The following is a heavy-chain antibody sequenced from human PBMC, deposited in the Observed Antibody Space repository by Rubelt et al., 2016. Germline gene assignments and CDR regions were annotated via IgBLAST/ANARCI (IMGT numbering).Heavy chain of an antibody. D-gene: IGHD3-9*01. V-gene: IGHV1-69*13. CDR3: SRSSRYFEDFDY. Sequence: QVQLVQSGAEVKKPGASVKVSCKASGYTFTSYGISWVRQAPGQGLEWMGGIIPIFGTANYAQKFQGRVTITADESTSTAYMELSSLRSEDTAVYYWSRSSRYFEDFDYWGQGTLVTVSS. CDR1: GYTFTSYG. J-gene: IGHJ4*02. CDR2: IIPIFGTA.